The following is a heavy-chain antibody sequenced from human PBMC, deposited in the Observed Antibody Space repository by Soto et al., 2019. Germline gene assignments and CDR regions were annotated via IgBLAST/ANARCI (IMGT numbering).Heavy chain of an antibody. J-gene: IGHJ6*02. CDR2: IYYSGST. Sequence: PSETLSVTCTVSGGSISSYYWSWIRQPPGKGLEWIGYIYYSGSTNYNPSLKSRVTISVDTSKNQFSLKLSSVTAADTAVYYCARPSNFSYYYYGMDVWGQGTTVTVSS. CDR1: GGSISSYY. D-gene: IGHD4-4*01. V-gene: IGHV4-59*01. CDR3: ARPSNFSYYYYGMDV.